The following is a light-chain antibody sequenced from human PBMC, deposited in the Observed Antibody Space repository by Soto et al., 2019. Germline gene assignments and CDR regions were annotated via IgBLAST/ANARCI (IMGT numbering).Light chain of an antibody. CDR3: QQYDSSWT. Sequence: EIVLTQSPGTLSLSPGERATLSCSASQSISSTFLAWYQHKPGQAPRVRIYGTSRRASSIPDRFSGAGCGTEFSLTISRLEPEDFAVYYCQQYDSSWTFGPGNKVEVK. CDR2: GTS. J-gene: IGKJ1*01. V-gene: IGKV3-20*01. CDR1: QSISSTF.